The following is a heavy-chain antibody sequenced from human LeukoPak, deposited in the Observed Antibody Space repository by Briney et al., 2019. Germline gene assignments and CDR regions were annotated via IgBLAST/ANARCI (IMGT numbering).Heavy chain of an antibody. J-gene: IGHJ4*02. D-gene: IGHD3-10*01. CDR2: IHFSGTT. Sequence: SETLSLTCTVSGGSISGYYWSWIRQPPGKGLEWIGYIHFSGTTNYNPSLKSRVTISVDTSKKQFSLKVSSVTAADTAVYYCARHARGFTSSYFDYWGQGFLVTVSS. CDR1: GGSISGYY. CDR3: ARHARGFTSSYFDY. V-gene: IGHV4-59*08.